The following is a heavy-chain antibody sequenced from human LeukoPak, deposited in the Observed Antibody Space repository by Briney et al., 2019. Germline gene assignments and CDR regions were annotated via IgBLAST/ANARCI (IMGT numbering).Heavy chain of an antibody. J-gene: IGHJ4*02. D-gene: IGHD6-13*01. CDR2: IRYDGIIQ. Sequence: PGGSLRLSCAASGFSFRSYGVHWVRQAPGKGLEWVAFIRYDGIIQYYADSVKGRFTISRDNSKNTLYLQMNSLRVEDTAVYYCGKGGSSSWDYFDYWGQGTLVTVSS. CDR1: GFSFRSYG. CDR3: GKGGSSSWDYFDY. V-gene: IGHV3-30*02.